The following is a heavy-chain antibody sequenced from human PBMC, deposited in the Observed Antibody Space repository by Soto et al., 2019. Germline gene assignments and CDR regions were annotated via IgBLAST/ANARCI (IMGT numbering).Heavy chain of an antibody. Sequence: QITLKEAGPTLVKPTETLTLTCTFSVFSFTTTRMGVGWTRQPPGTALEWLAIIYWDGESRYNPLLRRRLTLTEDTSKSQVVLTMTNMVPKDTATYYGAHRDSTGTTTYFDSWGQGIPVTVAS. CDR3: AHRDSTGTTTYFDS. CDR2: IYWDGES. V-gene: IGHV2-5*02. CDR1: VFSFTTTRMG. D-gene: IGHD1-1*01. J-gene: IGHJ4*02.